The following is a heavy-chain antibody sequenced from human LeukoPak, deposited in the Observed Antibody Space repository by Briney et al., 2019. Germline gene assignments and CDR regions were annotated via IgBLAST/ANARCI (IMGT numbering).Heavy chain of an antibody. V-gene: IGHV4-39*01. CDR3: ATKVRANYVPDY. CDR2: IYYSGST. D-gene: IGHD4/OR15-4a*01. CDR1: GGSISSSSYY. J-gene: IGHJ4*02. Sequence: PSETLSLTCTVSGGSISSSSYYWGWIRQPPGKGLEWIGSIYYSGSTYYNPSLKSRVTISVDTSKNQFSLKLSSVTAADTAVYYCATKVRANYVPDYWGQGTLVTVSS.